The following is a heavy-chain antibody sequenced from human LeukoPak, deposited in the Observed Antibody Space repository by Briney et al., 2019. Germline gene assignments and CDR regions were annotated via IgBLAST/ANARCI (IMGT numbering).Heavy chain of an antibody. V-gene: IGHV4-34*01. CDR3: ASGELRFLEWLFRR. J-gene: IGHJ4*02. CDR1: GGSFSGYY. Sequence: SETLSLTCAVYGGSFSGYYWSWIRQPPGKGLEWIGEINHSGSTNYNPSLKSRVTISVDTSKNQFSLKLSSVTAADTAVYYCASGELRFLEWLFRRWGQGTLVTVSS. CDR2: INHSGST. D-gene: IGHD3-3*01.